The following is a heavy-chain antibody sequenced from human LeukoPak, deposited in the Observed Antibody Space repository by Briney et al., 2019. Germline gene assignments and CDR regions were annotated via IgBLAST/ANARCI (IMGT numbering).Heavy chain of an antibody. CDR1: EFTFSSYN. J-gene: IGHJ3*02. V-gene: IGHV3-48*02. CDR3: ARDQTPHYYDSSGYYRNDAFDI. CDR2: ISSSSHTI. D-gene: IGHD3-22*01. Sequence: SGGSLRLSCAASEFTFSSYNMNWVRQAPGKWLEWGSYISSSSHTIYYADSVKGRFTISRDNAKNSLYLQMNSLRDEDTAVYYRARDQTPHYYDSSGYYRNDAFDIWGQGTMVTVSS.